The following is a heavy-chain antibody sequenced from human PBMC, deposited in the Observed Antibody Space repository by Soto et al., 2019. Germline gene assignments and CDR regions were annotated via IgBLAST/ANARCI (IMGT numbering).Heavy chain of an antibody. CDR3: AKAPSPVLRYFDWVTPFDY. Sequence: GGSLRLSCAASGFTLSSYAMSWVRQAPGKGLEWVSAISGSGGSTYYADSVKGRFTISRDNSKNTLYLQMNSLRAEDTAVYYCAKAPSPVLRYFDWVTPFDYWGQGTLVTVSS. CDR1: GFTLSSYA. V-gene: IGHV3-23*01. J-gene: IGHJ4*02. CDR2: ISGSGGST. D-gene: IGHD3-9*01.